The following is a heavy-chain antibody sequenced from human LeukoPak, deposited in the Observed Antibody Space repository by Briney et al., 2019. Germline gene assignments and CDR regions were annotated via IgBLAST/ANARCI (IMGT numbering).Heavy chain of an antibody. J-gene: IGHJ4*02. CDR1: GFIFSGYA. Sequence: GGSLRLSCAASGFIFSGYAMSWVRHPPGKGLEWVSTVSGNGGNTYYADSVRGRFTISRDNSKNTLYLQMNSLRADDTAVYYCAKGDYDFWSGYYIHYFDYWGQGTLVTVSS. CDR3: AKGDYDFWSGYYIHYFDY. CDR2: VSGNGGNT. D-gene: IGHD3-3*01. V-gene: IGHV3-23*01.